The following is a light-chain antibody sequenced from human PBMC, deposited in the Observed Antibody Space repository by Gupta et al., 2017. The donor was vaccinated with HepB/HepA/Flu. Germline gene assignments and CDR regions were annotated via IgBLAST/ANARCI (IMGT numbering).Light chain of an antibody. CDR3: LQRSMWPRT. Sequence: EIVLTHSPGTLSLSAGERATLSCRASQSISNRLAWYQQKPGKAPRLFIYDASNRAPGIPARFSGSGSGTDFTLTISSLDPEDFAVYYCLQRSMWPRTFGQGTKLEIK. J-gene: IGKJ2*01. V-gene: IGKV3-11*01. CDR1: QSISNR. CDR2: DAS.